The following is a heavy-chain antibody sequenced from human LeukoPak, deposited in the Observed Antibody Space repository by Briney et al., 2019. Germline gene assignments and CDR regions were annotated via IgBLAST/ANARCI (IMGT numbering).Heavy chain of an antibody. V-gene: IGHV1-2*02. CDR2: INPNSGST. Sequence: GASVKVSCKASGYTFTGYYMHWVRQAPGQGLEWMGWINPNSGSTNYAQKFQGRVTMTRDTSISTAYMELSRLRSDDTAVYYCARDSQYCSSTSCSYNRFDPWGQGTLVTVSS. J-gene: IGHJ5*02. CDR3: ARDSQYCSSTSCSYNRFDP. D-gene: IGHD2-2*01. CDR1: GYTFTGYY.